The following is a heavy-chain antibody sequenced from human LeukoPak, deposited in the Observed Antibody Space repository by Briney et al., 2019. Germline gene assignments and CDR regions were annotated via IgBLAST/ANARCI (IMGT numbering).Heavy chain of an antibody. J-gene: IGHJ4*02. Sequence: GGSLRLSCAASGLTFDDYAMHWVRQAPGKGLEWVSLISGDGGSTYYADSVKGRFTISRDNSKNSLYLQMNSLRTEDTALYYCAKDNVDCSGGSCYLYYFDYWGQGTLVTVSS. CDR3: AKDNVDCSGGSCYLYYFDY. CDR2: ISGDGGST. D-gene: IGHD2-15*01. V-gene: IGHV3-43*02. CDR1: GLTFDDYA.